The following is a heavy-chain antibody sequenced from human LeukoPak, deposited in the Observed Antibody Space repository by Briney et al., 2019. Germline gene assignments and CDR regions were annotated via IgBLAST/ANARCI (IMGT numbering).Heavy chain of an antibody. CDR2: IYYSGST. Sequence: SETLSLTCTVSGGSLRSHYWTWIRQSPGKGLEWIGYIYYSGSTTYNPSLKRRVTMSLDTSKHQFSLMLTPMTAADTAVYYCARGLGLNYFDYWGLGTLVTVSS. CDR3: ARGLGLNYFDY. D-gene: IGHD7-27*01. V-gene: IGHV4-59*08. CDR1: GGSLRSHY. J-gene: IGHJ4*02.